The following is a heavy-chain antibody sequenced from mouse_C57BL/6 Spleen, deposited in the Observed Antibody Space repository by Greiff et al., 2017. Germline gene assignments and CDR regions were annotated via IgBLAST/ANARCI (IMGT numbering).Heavy chain of an antibody. J-gene: IGHJ4*01. V-gene: IGHV7-1*01. CDR1: GFTFSDFY. CDR2: SRNKANDYTT. CDR3: ARDLYYYGSSYRAMDY. Sequence: EVKVVESGGGLVQSGRSLRLSCATSGFTFSDFYMEWVRQAPGKGLEWIAASRNKANDYTTEYSASVKGRFIVSRDTSQSILYLQMNALRAEDTAIYYCARDLYYYGSSYRAMDYWGQGTSVTVSS. D-gene: IGHD1-1*01.